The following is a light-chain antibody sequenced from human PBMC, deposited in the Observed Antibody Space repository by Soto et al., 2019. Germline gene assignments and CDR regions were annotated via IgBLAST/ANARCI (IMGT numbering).Light chain of an antibody. J-gene: IGLJ1*01. CDR3: SSYTSSNTRV. CDR1: SSDVGGYNY. Sequence: QSALTQPASVSGSPGQSITSSCTGTSSDVGGYNYVSWYQQDPGKAPKLMIYEVSNRPSGVSNRFSGSKSGNTASLTISGLQAEDEADYYCSSYTSSNTRVLGTGTKVTVL. V-gene: IGLV2-14*01. CDR2: EVS.